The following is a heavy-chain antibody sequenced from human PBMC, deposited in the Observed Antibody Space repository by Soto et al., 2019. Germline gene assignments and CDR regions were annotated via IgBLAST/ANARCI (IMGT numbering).Heavy chain of an antibody. CDR1: GGSFSGYY. CDR3: ARSLRVPDY. CDR2: INHSGST. Sequence: SETLSLTCAVYGGSFSGYYWSWIRQPPGKGLEWIGEINHSGSTNYNPSLKSRVTISVETSKNQFSLKLGSVTAADTAVYYCARSLRVPDYWGQGTLVTVSS. J-gene: IGHJ4*02. V-gene: IGHV4-34*01.